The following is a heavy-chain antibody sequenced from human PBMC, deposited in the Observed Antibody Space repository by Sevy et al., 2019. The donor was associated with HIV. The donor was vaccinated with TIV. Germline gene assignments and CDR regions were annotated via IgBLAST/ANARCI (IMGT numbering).Heavy chain of an antibody. D-gene: IGHD2-21*02. CDR1: GFTFDDYG. CDR3: AREKSCGGACYHFDH. J-gene: IGHJ4*02. V-gene: IGHV3-20*04. CDR2: INWDGSST. Sequence: GGSLRLSCAASGFTFDDYGMSWVRQAPGKGLEWVSGINWDGSSTGYADSVKGRFTISRDNVKNSRHLQMTSLRAEDTAFYYCAREKSCGGACYHFDHWGQGTLVTVSS.